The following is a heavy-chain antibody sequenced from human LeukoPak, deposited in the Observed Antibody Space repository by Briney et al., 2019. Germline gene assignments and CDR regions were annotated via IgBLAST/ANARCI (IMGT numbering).Heavy chain of an antibody. J-gene: IGHJ4*02. CDR3: ARDLGRYYYDSSGPYFDY. D-gene: IGHD3-22*01. CDR1: GGTFSSYA. CDR2: IIPIFGTA. V-gene: IGHV1-69*06. Sequence: SVKVSCKASGGTFSSYAISWVRQAPGQGLEWMGGIIPIFGTANYAQKFQGRVTITADKSTSTAYMELSSLRSEDTAVYYCARDLGRYYYDSSGPYFDYWGQGTLVTVSS.